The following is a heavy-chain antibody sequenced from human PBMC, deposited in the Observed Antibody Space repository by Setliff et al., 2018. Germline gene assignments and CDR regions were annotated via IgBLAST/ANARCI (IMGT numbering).Heavy chain of an antibody. V-gene: IGHV3-9*01. D-gene: IGHD2-15*01. CDR1: GFTFDDYA. J-gene: IGHJ4*02. Sequence: PGGSLRLSCAASGFTFDDYAMHWVRQAPGKGLEWVSGISWNSGSIGYADSVKGRFTISRDNARNSLYLQMNNLRAEDTAVYYCARDEVNCSGSKCYSGFDSWGQGTLVNVSS. CDR3: ARDEVNCSGSKCYSGFDS. CDR2: ISWNSGSI.